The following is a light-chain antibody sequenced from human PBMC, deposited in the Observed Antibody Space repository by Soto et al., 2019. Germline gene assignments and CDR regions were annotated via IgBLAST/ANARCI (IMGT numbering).Light chain of an antibody. J-gene: IGKJ1*01. V-gene: IGKV1-39*01. CDR1: QSISNH. CDR2: AAS. CDR3: QQSHSSPPT. Sequence: DVQTTKYPSSLSSSLEDTVIITFRASQSISNHLNWYQQKPGKVPKLLIFAASSLQSGVPARVSGSRCGPDFTLTICSLQPEDFATYDCQQSHSSPPTFGQGTKVDIK.